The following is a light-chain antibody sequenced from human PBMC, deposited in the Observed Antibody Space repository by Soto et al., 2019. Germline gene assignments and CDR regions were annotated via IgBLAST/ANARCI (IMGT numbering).Light chain of an antibody. Sequence: IQLTQSPSTLAGYVGARVTITCRASQTIISRLAWYQQKPGTAPQLLSYKASTLKSGAPSRFSGSGSGTEFTLTISSLQPDDFATYYCQHDNSYSEAFGQGTKMELK. CDR1: QTIISR. J-gene: IGKJ1*01. V-gene: IGKV1-5*03. CDR3: QHDNSYSEA. CDR2: KAS.